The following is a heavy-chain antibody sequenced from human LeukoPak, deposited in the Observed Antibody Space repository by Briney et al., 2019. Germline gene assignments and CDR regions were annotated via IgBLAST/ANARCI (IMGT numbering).Heavy chain of an antibody. J-gene: IGHJ4*02. V-gene: IGHV3-33*06. CDR3: AKSGPDYGDLPSEYYFDC. D-gene: IGHD4-17*01. CDR1: GFSFSSYG. Sequence: GSLRLSCAASGFSFSSYGMHWVRQAPGKGVEWGALKWYDGSNKYYADSVKGRFTISRDNSRDTLYLQMNSLRAEDTAVYYCAKSGPDYGDLPSEYYFDCWGQGALVTVSS. CDR2: KWYDGSNK.